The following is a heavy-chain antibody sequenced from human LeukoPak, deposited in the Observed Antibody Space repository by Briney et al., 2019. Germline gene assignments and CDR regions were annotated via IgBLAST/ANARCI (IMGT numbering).Heavy chain of an antibody. D-gene: IGHD3-16*02. Sequence: ASVKVSCKASGYTFTSYAMHWVRQAPGQRLEWMGWINAGNGNTKYSQEFQGRVTITRDTSASTAYMELSSLRSEDIAVYYYARDRSDACDIWGQGTIVTVSS. CDR1: GYTFTSYA. J-gene: IGHJ3*02. V-gene: IGHV1-3*03. CDR3: ARDRSDACDI. CDR2: INAGNGNT.